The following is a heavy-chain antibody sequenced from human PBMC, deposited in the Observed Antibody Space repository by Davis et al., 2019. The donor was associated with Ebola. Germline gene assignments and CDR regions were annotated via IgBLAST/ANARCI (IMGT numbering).Heavy chain of an antibody. CDR1: GFPFSFYF. CDR2: IRNKENRYRT. Sequence: GGSLRLSCAVSGFPFSFYFMDWVRLTPGKGLEWVELIRNKENRYRTEYAASVRGRFTISRDDSKESLYLQMNSLRTEDTAVYYCVTENWYRFESWGQGTVVTVSS. V-gene: IGHV3-72*01. J-gene: IGHJ4*02. D-gene: IGHD1/OR15-1a*01. CDR3: VTENWYRFES.